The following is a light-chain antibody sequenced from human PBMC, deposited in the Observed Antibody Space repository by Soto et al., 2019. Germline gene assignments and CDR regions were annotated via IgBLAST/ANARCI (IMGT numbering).Light chain of an antibody. Sequence: EIVLTQSPGTLSLSPGERATLSCRASQSVSSSYLAWYQQTPGQAPRLLMYETSSRATGIPDRFSGGGSGTDFTLTISRLEPEDFAVYYCQQYGSSPQTFGQGTEVEIK. CDR3: QQYGSSPQT. CDR1: QSVSSSY. CDR2: ETS. J-gene: IGKJ1*01. V-gene: IGKV3-20*01.